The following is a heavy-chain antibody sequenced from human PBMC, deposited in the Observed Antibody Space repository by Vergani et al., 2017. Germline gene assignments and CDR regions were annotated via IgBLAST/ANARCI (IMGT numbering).Heavy chain of an antibody. V-gene: IGHV1-8*01. CDR1: GYTFTSYD. D-gene: IGHD2-21*01. CDR2: MNPNSGNT. CDR3: ARDRAYCGGDCYLGDYYYYYYMYV. J-gene: IGHJ6*03. Sequence: QVQLVQSGAEVKKPGASVKVSCKASGYTFTSYDINWVRQATGQGLEWMGWMNPNSGNTGYAQKFQGRVTMTRNTSISTAYMELSSLRSEDTAVYYCARDRAYCGGDCYLGDYYYYYYMYVWGKGTTVTVSS.